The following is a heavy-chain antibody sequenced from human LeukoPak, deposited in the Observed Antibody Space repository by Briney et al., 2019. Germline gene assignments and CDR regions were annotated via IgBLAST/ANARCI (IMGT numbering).Heavy chain of an antibody. CDR1: GDSFSSSNYY. CDR2: LYYDGRT. CDR3: ARRRGKWEVNWFDP. J-gene: IGHJ5*02. Sequence: SETLSLTCSVFGDSFSSSNYYWAWFRQPPGKGLDWIGSLYYDGRTYYSPSLESRVTVSVDTSKNQFALKLTSVTAADTAVYYCARRRGKWEVNWFDPGGAGTLVTVSS. V-gene: IGHV4-39*01. D-gene: IGHD1-26*01.